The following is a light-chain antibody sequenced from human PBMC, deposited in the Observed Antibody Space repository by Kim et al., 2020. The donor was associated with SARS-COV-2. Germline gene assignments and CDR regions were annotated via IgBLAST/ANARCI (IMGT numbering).Light chain of an antibody. CDR2: AES. V-gene: IGKV1-12*01. CDR3: QQADTFPFT. Sequence: DIQMTQSPSSVSASVGDRVTITCRASQGITTFLAWYQQRPGKAPKLLIYAESSLHSGVPSRFSGSGSGTHFTLTISSLQPEDFGTYYCQQADTFPFTFGQGTKLEI. J-gene: IGKJ2*01. CDR1: QGITTF.